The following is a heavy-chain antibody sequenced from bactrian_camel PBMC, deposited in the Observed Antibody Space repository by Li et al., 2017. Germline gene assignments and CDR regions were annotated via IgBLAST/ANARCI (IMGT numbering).Heavy chain of an antibody. J-gene: IGHJ4*01. CDR2: IRRNGDA. Sequence: DVQLVESGGGSVQAGGSLRLSCAHSGYPSSRHCMGWFRQAPGKAREGIAGIRRNGDAYYADSVKGRFTISRDNAKNTLYLQMNSLKSEDTALYYCATLISWWHPAYKYWGQGTQVTVS. V-gene: IGHV3S31*01. D-gene: IGHD7*01. CDR3: ATLISWWHPAYKY. CDR1: GYPSSRHC.